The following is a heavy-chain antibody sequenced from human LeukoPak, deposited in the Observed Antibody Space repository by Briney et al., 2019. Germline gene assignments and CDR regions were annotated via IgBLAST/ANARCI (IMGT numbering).Heavy chain of an antibody. D-gene: IGHD5-24*01. Sequence: GGSLRLSCAASGLTFSSYAMSWVRKAPGKGLGWASAFGGSGGSTYYADSVKGRFTISRDNSKNTLYLQMNSLRAEDTAVYYCAKDYVSGDGYWDFDYWGQGTLVTVSS. CDR3: AKDYVSGDGYWDFDY. CDR1: GLTFSSYA. J-gene: IGHJ4*02. V-gene: IGHV3-23*01. CDR2: FGGSGGST.